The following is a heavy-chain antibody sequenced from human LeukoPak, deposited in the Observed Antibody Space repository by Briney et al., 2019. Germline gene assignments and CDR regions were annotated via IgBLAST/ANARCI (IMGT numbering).Heavy chain of an antibody. CDR1: GGTFSSYA. V-gene: IGHV1-69*13. CDR3: ARSQRPGYSSSWYLGAGFDI. D-gene: IGHD6-13*01. Sequence: SVKVSCKASGGTFSSYAISWVRQAPGQGLEWMGWIIPIFGTANYAQKFQGRVTITADESTSTAYMELNRLTSDDTAVFYCARSQRPGYSSSWYLGAGFDIWGQGTMVTVSS. J-gene: IGHJ3*02. CDR2: IIPIFGTA.